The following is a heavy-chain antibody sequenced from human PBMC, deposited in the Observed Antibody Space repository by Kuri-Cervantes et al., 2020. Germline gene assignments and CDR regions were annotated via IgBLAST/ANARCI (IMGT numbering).Heavy chain of an antibody. CDR3: ARGLGYCSGGSCPGNFDY. V-gene: IGHV3-48*04. Sequence: GESLKISCAASGFTFSSYSMNWVRQAPGKGLEWVSYISSSSSTIYYADSVKGRFTISRDNAKNSLYLQMNSLRAEDTAVYYCARGLGYCSGGSCPGNFDYWGQGTLVTVSS. CDR2: ISSSSSTI. J-gene: IGHJ4*02. CDR1: GFTFSSYS. D-gene: IGHD2-15*01.